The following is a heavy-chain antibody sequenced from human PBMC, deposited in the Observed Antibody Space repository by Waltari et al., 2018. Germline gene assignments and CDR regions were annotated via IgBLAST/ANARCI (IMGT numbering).Heavy chain of an antibody. J-gene: IGHJ4*02. D-gene: IGHD3-9*01. CDR3: ARGRTRYFDWLPFDY. CDR1: GGSFSGYY. V-gene: IGHV4-34*01. CDR2: INHSGST. Sequence: QVQLQQWGAGLLKPSETLSLTCAVYGGSFSGYYWSWIRQPPGKGLEWIGEINHSGSTNYNPSLKSRVTISVDTSKNQFSLKLSSVTAADTAVYYCARGRTRYFDWLPFDYWGQGTLVTVSS.